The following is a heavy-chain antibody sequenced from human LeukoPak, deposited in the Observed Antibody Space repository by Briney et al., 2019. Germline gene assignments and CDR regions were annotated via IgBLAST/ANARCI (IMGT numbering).Heavy chain of an antibody. CDR1: GFTFSSYD. D-gene: IGHD3-22*01. CDR2: IGTAGDT. V-gene: IGHV3-13*01. J-gene: IGHJ4*02. CDR3: ARGRRYDSSGVFDY. Sequence: GGSLRLSCAASGFTFSSYDMHWVRQATGKGLEWVSDIGTAGDTYYAGSVKGRFTISRENAKNSLYLQMNSLRAGDTAVYYCARGRRYDSSGVFDYWGQGTLVTVSS.